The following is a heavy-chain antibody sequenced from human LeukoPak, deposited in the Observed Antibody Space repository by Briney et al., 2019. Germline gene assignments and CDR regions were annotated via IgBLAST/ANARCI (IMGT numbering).Heavy chain of an antibody. CDR2: ISSEGITI. V-gene: IGHV3-48*04. Sequence: GGSLRLSCAASVFTFSSYSMNWVRQAPGKGLEWVSYISSEGITIHYADSVKGRFTVSRDNAKNSVYLQMNSLRAEDTAVYYCARDPYYYASDCWGQGALVTVSS. D-gene: IGHD3-10*01. CDR3: ARDPYYYASDC. CDR1: VFTFSSYS. J-gene: IGHJ4*02.